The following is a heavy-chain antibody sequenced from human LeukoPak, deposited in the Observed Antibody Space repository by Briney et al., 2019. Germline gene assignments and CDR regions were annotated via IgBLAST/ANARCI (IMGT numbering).Heavy chain of an antibody. CDR1: GGSISSGDYY. Sequence: SETLSLTCTVSGGSISSGDYYWSWIRQPPGKGLEWIGYIYYSGSTYYNPSLKSRVTISVDTSKNQFSLKLSSVTAADTAVYYCARKRTVSDYFDYWGQGTLVTVSS. V-gene: IGHV4-30-4*08. J-gene: IGHJ4*02. CDR3: ARKRTVSDYFDY. CDR2: IYYSGST. D-gene: IGHD5/OR15-5a*01.